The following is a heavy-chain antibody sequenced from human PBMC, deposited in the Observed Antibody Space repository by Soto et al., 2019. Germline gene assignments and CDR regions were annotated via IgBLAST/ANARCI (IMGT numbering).Heavy chain of an antibody. V-gene: IGHV1-69*06. Sequence: SVKVSCKASGGTFNNYVINWVRQAPGQGLEWMAGIIPIFGTPNYAQKFQGRVTITADKSTSTAYMELNSLRSEDTAVYYCAGRCDGTNCLAHFDYWGQGTLVTVSS. CDR3: AGRCDGTNCLAHFDY. D-gene: IGHD2-2*01. CDR2: IIPIFGTP. CDR1: GGTFNNYV. J-gene: IGHJ4*02.